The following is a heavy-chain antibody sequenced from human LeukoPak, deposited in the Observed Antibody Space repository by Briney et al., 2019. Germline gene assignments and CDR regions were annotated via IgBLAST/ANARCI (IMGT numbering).Heavy chain of an antibody. CDR1: GFTFSSYA. CDR2: ISGIGTTT. D-gene: IGHD3-16*01. V-gene: IGHV3-23*01. Sequence: PGGSLRLSCTASGFTFSSYAMTWVRQAPGKGLECVSVISGIGTTTYYADSVKGRFTISRDNSKNTLFLQMNSLRGEDTATYYXTXKRXTSVTDWFDPWGQGTLVTVSS. CDR3: TXKRXTSVTDWFDP. J-gene: IGHJ5*02.